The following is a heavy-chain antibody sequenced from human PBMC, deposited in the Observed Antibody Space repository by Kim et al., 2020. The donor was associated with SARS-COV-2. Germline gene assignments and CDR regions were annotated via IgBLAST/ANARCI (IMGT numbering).Heavy chain of an antibody. CDR3: AKEGVVGRGLLWFGELFYGMDV. J-gene: IGHJ6*02. Sequence: GGSLRLSCAASGFTFSSYAMHWVRQAPGKGLEWVAVIWYDGSNKYYADSVKGRFTISRDNSKNTLYLQMNSLRAEDTAVYYCAKEGVVGRGLLWFGELFYGMDVWGQGTTVTVSS. CDR2: IWYDGSNK. D-gene: IGHD3-10*01. V-gene: IGHV3-33*06. CDR1: GFTFSSYA.